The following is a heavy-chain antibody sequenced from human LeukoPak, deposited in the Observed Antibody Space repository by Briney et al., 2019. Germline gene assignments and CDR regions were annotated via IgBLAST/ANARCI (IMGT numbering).Heavy chain of an antibody. V-gene: IGHV3-23*01. CDR3: AKGSLLWFGELAYFDY. Sequence: GGSLRLSCVASGFTFSSNAMSWVRQAPGKGLEWVSVITGNDGSTYYADSVKGRFTISRDNSKNTLYLQMNSLRAEDTAVYYCAKGSLLWFGELAYFDYWGQGTLVTVSS. D-gene: IGHD3-10*01. J-gene: IGHJ4*02. CDR1: GFTFSSNA. CDR2: ITGNDGST.